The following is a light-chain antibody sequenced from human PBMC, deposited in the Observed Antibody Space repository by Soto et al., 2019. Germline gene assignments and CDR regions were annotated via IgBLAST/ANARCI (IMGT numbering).Light chain of an antibody. CDR2: CAS. Sequence: ESVLTQSPGTLSLSPGERATLSCMASQSVSSSYLAWYQQKAGQAPRLLIYCASSRATGIPDRFSGSGSGTDFTLTISRLEPEDFAVYYCQQYGSSPYTFGQGTKLDIK. CDR3: QQYGSSPYT. CDR1: QSVSSSY. J-gene: IGKJ2*01. V-gene: IGKV3-20*01.